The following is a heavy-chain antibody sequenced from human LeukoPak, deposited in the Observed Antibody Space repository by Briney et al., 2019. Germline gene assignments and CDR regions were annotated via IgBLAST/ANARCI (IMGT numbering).Heavy chain of an antibody. CDR1: GDSVSGYY. V-gene: IGHV4-4*09. Sequence: SETLSLTCTVSGDSVSGYYGSWIRQPPGKGLEWIGYFYTSANTNYNPSLKSRVTMSVDTSKNQFSLNLTSVTAADTAVYYCARGLRDEERHYGYYYMDVWGKGTTVTVSS. D-gene: IGHD3-22*01. J-gene: IGHJ6*03. CDR3: ARGLRDEERHYGYYYMDV. CDR2: FYTSANT.